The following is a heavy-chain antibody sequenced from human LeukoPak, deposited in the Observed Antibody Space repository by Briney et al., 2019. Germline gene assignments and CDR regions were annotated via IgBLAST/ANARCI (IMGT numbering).Heavy chain of an antibody. CDR2: ISSSSSYI. J-gene: IGHJ4*02. Sequence: GGSLRLSCAASGFTFSSYSMNWVRQAPGKGLEWVSSISSSSSYIYYADSVKGRFTISRDNAKNSLYLQMNSLRAEDTAVYYCARVSYGPISPFDYWGQGTLVTVSS. D-gene: IGHD5-18*01. V-gene: IGHV3-21*01. CDR1: GFTFSSYS. CDR3: ARVSYGPISPFDY.